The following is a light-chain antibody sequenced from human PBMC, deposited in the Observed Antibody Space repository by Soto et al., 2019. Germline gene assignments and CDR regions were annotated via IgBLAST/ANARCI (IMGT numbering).Light chain of an antibody. Sequence: DIQMTQSPSTLSAYVGDTVTITCRASQPINIWLAWHQQNPGKAPKLLLYKAFTLESGVPSRFSGSGSGTEFSLTITSHPPDDFATYYCQQYYSYGTFGQGTKVEMK. J-gene: IGKJ1*01. CDR3: QQYYSYGT. CDR2: KAF. V-gene: IGKV1-5*03. CDR1: QPINIW.